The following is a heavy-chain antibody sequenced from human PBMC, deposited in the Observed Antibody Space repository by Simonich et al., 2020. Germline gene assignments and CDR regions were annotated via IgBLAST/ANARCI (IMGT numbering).Heavy chain of an antibody. J-gene: IGHJ4*02. CDR1: GYTFTSYG. V-gene: IGHV1-18*01. D-gene: IGHD2-15*01. CDR3: ARASRGTWWYYYFDY. CDR2: SLDYKGNK. Sequence: QVQLVQSGAEVKKPGASVKVSCKASGYTFTSYGISWVLQAPGQGLEWMGWSLDYKGNKNDAQKTQGRVTMTTDTSTSTAYMELRSLRSYDTAVYYCARASRGTWWYYYFDYWGQGTLVTVSS.